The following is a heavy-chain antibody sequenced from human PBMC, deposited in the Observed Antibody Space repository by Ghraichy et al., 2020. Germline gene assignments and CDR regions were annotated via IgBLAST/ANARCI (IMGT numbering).Heavy chain of an antibody. CDR3: AKAQLLMVGATDY. Sequence: GGSLNISCVASGFTFSSYAMSWVRQAPGKGLEWVSAISGSGGSTYFADSVRGRFTISRDNSKSTLYLQMNSLRAEDTAVYYCAKAQLLMVGATDYWGQGTLVTVSS. D-gene: IGHD1-26*01. CDR2: ISGSGGST. J-gene: IGHJ4*02. V-gene: IGHV3-23*01. CDR1: GFTFSSYA.